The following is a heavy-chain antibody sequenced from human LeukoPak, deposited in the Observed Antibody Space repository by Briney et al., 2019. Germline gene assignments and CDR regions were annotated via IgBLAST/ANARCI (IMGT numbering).Heavy chain of an antibody. J-gene: IGHJ5*02. D-gene: IGHD6-19*01. CDR1: GGTFSSYA. V-gene: IGHV1-69*05. Sequence: SVKVSCKASGGTFSSYAISWVRQAPGQGLEWMGRIIPIFGTANYAQKFQGRVTITTDESTSTAYMELSSLRSDDTAVYYCTRGGSSGPEGWFDPWAQGTLVTVSS. CDR3: TRGGSSGPEGWFDP. CDR2: IIPIFGTA.